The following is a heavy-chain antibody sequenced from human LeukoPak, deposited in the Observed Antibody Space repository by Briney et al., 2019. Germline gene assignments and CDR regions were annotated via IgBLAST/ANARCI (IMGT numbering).Heavy chain of an antibody. CDR2: ISMNVQNT. CDR1: GFTFTSHV. V-gene: IGHV3-64D*06. J-gene: IGHJ4*02. D-gene: IGHD1-1*01. Sequence: GGSLRLSCSASGFTFTSHVMHWVRQAPGKGLQYVSGISMNVQNTYNAGSVKGRFTISRDSSKHTVSLQKNSLTAEDAAVYYCVREGLERRTNFDYWGQGTLVSVSS. CDR3: VREGLERRTNFDY.